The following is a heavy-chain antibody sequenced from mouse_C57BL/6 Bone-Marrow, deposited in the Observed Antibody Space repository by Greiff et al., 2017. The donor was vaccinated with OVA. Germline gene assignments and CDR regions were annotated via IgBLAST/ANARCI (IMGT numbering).Heavy chain of an antibody. J-gene: IGHJ3*01. D-gene: IGHD1-1*02. CDR1: GFTFSSYG. CDR3: ARVLWSFAY. Sequence: EVKLMESGGDLVKPGGSVKVSCEASGFTFSSYGMSWVLQTPDKRLEWVATIRSGGSYTYYPDSVKGRITISRDNAKNTLYMQMSSLKSEDTAMYYCARVLWSFAYWGQGTLVTVSA. V-gene: IGHV5-6*01. CDR2: IRSGGSYT.